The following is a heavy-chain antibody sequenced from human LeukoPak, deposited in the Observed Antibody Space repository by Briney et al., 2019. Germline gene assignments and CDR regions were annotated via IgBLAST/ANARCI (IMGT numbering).Heavy chain of an antibody. CDR3: ARAHYYDSSGLDF. V-gene: IGHV3-23*01. J-gene: IGHJ4*02. D-gene: IGHD3-22*01. CDR2: FSGSGGST. CDR1: GFIFSNYA. Sequence: GGSLRLSCAASGFIFSNYAMSWVRQAPGKGLQWVSAFSGSGGSTYYADSVKGRFTISRDNSRNTLYLQMNSLRAEDTAVYYCARAHYYDSSGLDFWGQGTLVTVSS.